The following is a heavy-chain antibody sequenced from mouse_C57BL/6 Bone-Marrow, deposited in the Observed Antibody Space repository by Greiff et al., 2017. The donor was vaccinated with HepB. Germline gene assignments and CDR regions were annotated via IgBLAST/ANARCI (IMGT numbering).Heavy chain of an antibody. D-gene: IGHD1-1*01. CDR1: GFTFSDFY. Sequence: EVMLVESGGGLVQSGRSLRLSCATSGFTFSDFYMEWVRQAPGKGLEWIAASRNKANDYTTEYSASVKGRFIVSRDTSQSVLYLQMNALRAEDTAIYYCARDAELRYPFAYWGQGTLVTVSA. CDR3: ARDAELRYPFAY. CDR2: SRNKANDYTT. J-gene: IGHJ3*01. V-gene: IGHV7-1*01.